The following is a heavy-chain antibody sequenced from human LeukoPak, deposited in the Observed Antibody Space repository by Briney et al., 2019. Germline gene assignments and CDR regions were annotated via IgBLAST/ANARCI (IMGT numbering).Heavy chain of an antibody. CDR1: GYSISSGYY. V-gene: IGHV4-38-2*02. CDR2: IYHSGST. D-gene: IGHD2-2*01. Sequence: SETLSLTCAVSGYSISSGYYWGWIRQPPGKGLEWIGSIYHSGSTYYNPSLKSRVTISVDTSKNQFSLKLSSVTAADTAVYYCARDHQLPPEAFDIWGQGTMVTVSS. CDR3: ARDHQLPPEAFDI. J-gene: IGHJ3*02.